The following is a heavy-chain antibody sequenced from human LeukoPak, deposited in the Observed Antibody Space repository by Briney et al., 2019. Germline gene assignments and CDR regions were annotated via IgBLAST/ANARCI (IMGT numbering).Heavy chain of an antibody. CDR3: ARAAARLNNWFDP. Sequence: RASETLSLTCTVSGGSISSGSYYWSWIRQPAGKGLEWIGRIYTSGSTHYNPSLKSRVTISVDTSKNQFSLKLSSVTAADTAVYYCARAAARLNNWFDPWGQGTLVTVSS. D-gene: IGHD6-6*01. CDR2: IYTSGST. CDR1: GGSISSGSYY. V-gene: IGHV4-61*02. J-gene: IGHJ5*02.